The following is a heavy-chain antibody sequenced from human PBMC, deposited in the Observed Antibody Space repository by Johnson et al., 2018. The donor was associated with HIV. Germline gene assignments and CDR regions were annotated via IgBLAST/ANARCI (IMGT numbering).Heavy chain of an antibody. CDR1: GFTFSSYP. V-gene: IGHV3-30*04. J-gene: IGHJ3*02. D-gene: IGHD5-18*01. CDR3: ARLQSGYSREAFDI. CDR2: ISYDGNSK. Sequence: QMLLVESGGGVVQPGRYLRLSCAASGFTFSSYPMHWVRQAPGKGLEWVAFISYDGNSKYFADSVKGRFTISRDNSKNTLYLQMNSLRPEDTAVYYCARLQSGYSREAFDIWGQGTMVTVSS.